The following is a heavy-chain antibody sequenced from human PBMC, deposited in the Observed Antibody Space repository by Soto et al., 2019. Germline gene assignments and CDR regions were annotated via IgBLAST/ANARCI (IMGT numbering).Heavy chain of an antibody. V-gene: IGHV1-18*01. J-gene: IGHJ6*02. CDR2: ISTYTGNT. D-gene: IGHD3-10*01. CDR1: GYTFTNYD. CDR3: ARGYYYGSGRPTPGGMDV. Sequence: ASVKFSCKASGYTFTNYDINWVRQAPRQGLEWMGWISTYTGNTNYAQKLQGRVTMTTDTSTSTAYMELRSLRSDDTAVYYCARGYYYGSGRPTPGGMDVWG.